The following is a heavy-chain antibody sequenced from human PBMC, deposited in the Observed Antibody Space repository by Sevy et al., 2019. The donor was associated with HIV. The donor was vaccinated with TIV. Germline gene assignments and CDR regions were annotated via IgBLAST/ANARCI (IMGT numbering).Heavy chain of an antibody. Sequence: GESLKISCKGFGNNFNSYWIGWVRQMPGKGLELMGFIYPSDSDTRYSPPFQGQVTISADKSISTAYLQWSSLKASDTAIYYWARSGYSGYAFDYWGQGTLVTVSS. CDR3: ARSGYSGYAFDY. J-gene: IGHJ4*02. CDR1: GNNFNSYW. V-gene: IGHV5-51*01. D-gene: IGHD5-12*01. CDR2: IYPSDSDT.